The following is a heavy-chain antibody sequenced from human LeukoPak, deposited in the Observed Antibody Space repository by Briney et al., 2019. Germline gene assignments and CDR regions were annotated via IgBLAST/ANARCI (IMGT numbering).Heavy chain of an antibody. CDR2: IYYSGST. CDR3: ARAYRSSTSCYTWDAFDI. J-gene: IGHJ3*02. V-gene: IGHV4-39*01. CDR1: GGSISSSSYY. Sequence: SETLSLTCTVSGGSISSSSYYWGWIRQPPGKGLEWIGSIYYSGSTYYNPSLKSRVTISVDTSKNQFSLKLSSVTAADTAVYYCARAYRSSTSCYTWDAFDIWGQGTMVTVSS. D-gene: IGHD2-2*02.